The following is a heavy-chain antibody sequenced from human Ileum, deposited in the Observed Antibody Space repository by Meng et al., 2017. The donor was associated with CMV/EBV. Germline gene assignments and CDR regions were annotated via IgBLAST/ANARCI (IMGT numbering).Heavy chain of an antibody. CDR3: ARASKRYQLLSAYYFDY. D-gene: IGHD2-2*01. V-gene: IGHV1-69*05. CDR2: IIPIFGTA. CDR1: GTFSSYA. Sequence: GTFSSYAISWVPQAPGQGLEWMGGIIPIFGTANYAQKFQGRVTITTDESTSTAYMELSSLRSEDTAVYYCARASKRYQLLSAYYFDYWGQGTLVTVSS. J-gene: IGHJ4*02.